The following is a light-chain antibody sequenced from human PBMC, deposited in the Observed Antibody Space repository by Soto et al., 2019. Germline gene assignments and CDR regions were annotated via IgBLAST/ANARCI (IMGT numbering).Light chain of an antibody. V-gene: IGKV3-20*01. CDR1: QTISRNY. CDR3: QQYGGPVPWT. CDR2: GAS. Sequence: EVVLTQSPGTLSLSPGERATVSCRASQTISRNYLAWYQKKPGQAPRLLIYGASTRATGIPDRFTGSGSGTDFTLTIARLEPEDFAVYYCQQYGGPVPWTFGQGTRLEIK. J-gene: IGKJ5*01.